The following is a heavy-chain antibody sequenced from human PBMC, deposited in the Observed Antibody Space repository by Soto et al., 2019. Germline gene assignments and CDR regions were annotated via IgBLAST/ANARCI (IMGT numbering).Heavy chain of an antibody. D-gene: IGHD6-6*01. Sequence: GGSLRLSCAASGFTFSSYAISCVRQAPGKGLEWVSAISGSGGSTYYADSVKGRFTISRDNSKNTLYLQMNSLRAEDTAVYYCAKDKARLCFDYWGQGTLVTVSS. CDR2: ISGSGGST. CDR1: GFTFSSYA. CDR3: AKDKARLCFDY. J-gene: IGHJ4*02. V-gene: IGHV3-23*01.